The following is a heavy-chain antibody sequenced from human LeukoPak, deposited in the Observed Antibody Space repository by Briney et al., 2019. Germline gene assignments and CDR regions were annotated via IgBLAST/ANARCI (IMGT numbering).Heavy chain of an antibody. CDR3: ARDFSNCFGY. CDR1: GFTFCSYS. CDR2: ISSSSSYI. V-gene: IGHV3-21*01. J-gene: IGHJ4*02. D-gene: IGHD1-1*01. Sequence: GGSLRLSCAASGFTFCSYSMNWVRQAPGKGLEWVSSISSSSSYIYYADSVKGRFTISRDNAENSLYLQMNSLRAEDTAVYYCARDFSNCFGYWGQGTLVTVSS.